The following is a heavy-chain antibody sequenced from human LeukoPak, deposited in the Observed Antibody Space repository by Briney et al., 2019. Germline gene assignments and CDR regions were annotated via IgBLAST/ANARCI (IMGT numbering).Heavy chain of an antibody. D-gene: IGHD2-2*01. CDR3: ARSYCSSTSCFLQYPADY. CDR2: IIPILGIG. Sequence: SVKVSCKASGGTFSSYTISWVRQAPGQGLEWMGRIIPILGIGNYAQKFQGRVTITADKSTSTAYMELSSLRSEDTAVYYCARSYCSSTSCFLQYPADYWGQGTLVTVSS. J-gene: IGHJ4*02. V-gene: IGHV1-69*02. CDR1: GGTFSSYT.